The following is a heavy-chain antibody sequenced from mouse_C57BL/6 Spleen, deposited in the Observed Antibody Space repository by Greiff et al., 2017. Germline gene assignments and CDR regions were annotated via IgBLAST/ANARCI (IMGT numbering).Heavy chain of an antibody. CDR3: ARSEYFDY. CDR1: GYSFTGYF. J-gene: IGHJ2*01. V-gene: IGHV1-20*01. CDR2: INPYNGDT. Sequence: DVHLVESGPELVKPGDSVKISCKASGYSFTGYFMNWVMQSHGKSLEWIGRINPYNGDTFYNQKFKGKATLTVDKSSSTAHMELRSLTSEDSAVYYCARSEYFDYWGQGTTLTVSS.